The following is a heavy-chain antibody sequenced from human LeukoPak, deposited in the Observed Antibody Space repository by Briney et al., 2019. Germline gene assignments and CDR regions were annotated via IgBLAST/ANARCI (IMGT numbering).Heavy chain of an antibody. D-gene: IGHD5-18*01. J-gene: IGHJ4*02. Sequence: GGSLRLSCAASGFTFSSYSMNWVRQAPGKGLEWVSSISSSSSYIYYADSVKGRFTISRDNAKNSLYLQMNSLRAEDTAVYYCAKFSRFGYGYWGQGTLVTVSS. CDR3: AKFSRFGYGY. CDR2: ISSSSSYI. V-gene: IGHV3-21*04. CDR1: GFTFSSYS.